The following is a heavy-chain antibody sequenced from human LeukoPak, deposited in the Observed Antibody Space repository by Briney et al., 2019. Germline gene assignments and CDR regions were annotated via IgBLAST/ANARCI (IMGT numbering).Heavy chain of an antibody. J-gene: IGHJ4*02. CDR1: GYTFTGYY. V-gene: IGHV1-2*02. CDR2: INPDSGGT. Sequence: ASVKVSCKASGYTFTGYYMHWVRQAPGQGLEWMGWINPDSGGTSYAQTFQGRVAMTRDTSINTVYMELSRLRSDDTAVYYCAREPTENPHFDYWGQGTQVTVSS. CDR3: AREPTENPHFDY. D-gene: IGHD1-1*01.